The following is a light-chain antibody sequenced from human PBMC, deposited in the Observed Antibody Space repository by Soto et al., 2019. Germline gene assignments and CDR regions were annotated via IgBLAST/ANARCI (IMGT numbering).Light chain of an antibody. CDR3: NSFTSSRTWV. CDR1: SSDVGGYNY. CDR2: EVS. Sequence: QSALTQPASVSGSPGQSITISCTGTSSDVGGYNYVSWYQHHPGKAPKLMIYEVSDRPSGVSNRFSGSKSGNTASLTISGLQAEDEAHYYCNSFTSSRTWVFGGGTKLTVL. V-gene: IGLV2-14*01. J-gene: IGLJ3*02.